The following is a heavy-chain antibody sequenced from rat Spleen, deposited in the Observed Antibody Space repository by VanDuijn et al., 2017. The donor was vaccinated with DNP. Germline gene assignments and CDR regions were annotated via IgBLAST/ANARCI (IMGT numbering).Heavy chain of an antibody. J-gene: IGHJ2*01. D-gene: IGHD4-3*01. V-gene: IGHV5-22*01. CDR1: GFSFSGFY. Sequence: EVQLVESGGGLVQPGRSLKLSCAASGFSFSGFYMAWVRQSPTKGLEWVAYIGSDGYAPYYGDSVKGRFTISRDNAKSTLYLQMNSLRSEDMATYYCIRWNSGHFDFWGQGVMVTVSS. CDR2: IGSDGYAP. CDR3: IRWNSGHFDF.